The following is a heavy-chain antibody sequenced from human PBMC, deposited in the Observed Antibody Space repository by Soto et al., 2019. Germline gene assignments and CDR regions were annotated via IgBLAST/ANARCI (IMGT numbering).Heavy chain of an antibody. CDR1: GFTFSSYA. CDR3: ARGWGYSSSHFPLDY. CDR2: ISSNGGST. Sequence: QPGGSLRLSCAASGFTFSSYAMHWVRQAPGKGLEYVSAISSNGGSTYYADSVKGRFTISRDNSKNTLYLQMGSLRAEDMAVYYCARGWGYSSSHFPLDYWGQGTLVTVSS. V-gene: IGHV3-64*02. J-gene: IGHJ4*02. D-gene: IGHD6-13*01.